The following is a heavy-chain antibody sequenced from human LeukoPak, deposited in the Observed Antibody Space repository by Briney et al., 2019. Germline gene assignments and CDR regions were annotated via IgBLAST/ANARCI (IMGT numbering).Heavy chain of an antibody. V-gene: IGHV4-39*01. D-gene: IGHD3-10*01. CDR2: IYYSGST. CDR1: GGSISSSSYY. CDR3: ARPYGSGSYDYYMDV. Sequence: SETLSLTCTVSGGSISSSSYYWGWIRQPPGKGLEWIGSIYYSGSTYYNPSLKSRVTISVDTSKNQFSLKLSSVTAAGTAVYYCARPYGSGSYDYYMDVWGKGTTVTISS. J-gene: IGHJ6*03.